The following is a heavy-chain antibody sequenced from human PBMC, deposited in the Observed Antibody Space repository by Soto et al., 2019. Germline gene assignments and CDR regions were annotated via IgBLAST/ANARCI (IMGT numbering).Heavy chain of an antibody. V-gene: IGHV1-69*02. CDR3: ARAPRITMVRGVPPPDY. CDR2: IIPILGIA. CDR1: GGTFSSYT. Sequence: QVQLVQSGAEVKKPGSSVKVSCKASGGTFSSYTISWVRQAPGQGLEWMGRIIPILGIANYAQKFQGRVTITADKSTSTADMELSSLRSEDTAVYYCARAPRITMVRGVPPPDYWGQGTLVTVSS. D-gene: IGHD3-10*01. J-gene: IGHJ4*02.